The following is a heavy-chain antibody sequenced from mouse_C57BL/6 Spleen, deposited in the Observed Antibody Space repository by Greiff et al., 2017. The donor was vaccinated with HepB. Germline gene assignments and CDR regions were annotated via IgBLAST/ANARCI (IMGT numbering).Heavy chain of an antibody. J-gene: IGHJ2*01. D-gene: IGHD2-2*01. CDR3: AREFFTYGYAGDY. V-gene: IGHV1-53*01. CDR1: GYTFTSYW. Sequence: QVQLQQSGTELVKPGASVKLSCKASGYTFTSYWMHWVKQRPGQGLEWIGNINPSNGGTSYNEKFKSKATLTVDKSSSTAYMQLSSLTSEDSAVYYCAREFFTYGYAGDYWGQGTTLTVSS. CDR2: INPSNGGT.